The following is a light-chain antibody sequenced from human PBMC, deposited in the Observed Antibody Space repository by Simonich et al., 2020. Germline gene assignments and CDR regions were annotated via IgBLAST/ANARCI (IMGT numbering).Light chain of an antibody. CDR1: SSDVGGYNY. CDR2: DVS. V-gene: IGLV2-14*03. J-gene: IGLJ2*01. CDR3: SSYTSSSTVV. Sequence: QSALPQPASVSGSPGQSITISCTGTSSDVGGYNYVSWYQQHPGKAPKLMIYDVSNRPPGVSNRFSGSKSGNTASLTSSGLQAEDEADYYCSSYTSSSTVVFGGGTKLTVL.